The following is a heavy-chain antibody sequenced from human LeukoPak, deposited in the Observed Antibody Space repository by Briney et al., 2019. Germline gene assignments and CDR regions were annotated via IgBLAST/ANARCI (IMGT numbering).Heavy chain of an antibody. CDR2: IYYSGST. CDR3: AQGGDYSSSSVFDY. CDR1: GGSISSGDYY. J-gene: IGHJ4*02. D-gene: IGHD6-6*01. V-gene: IGHV4-30-4*08. Sequence: SETLSLTCTVSGGSISSGDYYWSWIRQPPGKGLEWIGYIYYSGSTYCNPSLKSRVTISVDTSKNQFSLKLSSVTAADTAVYYCAQGGDYSSSSVFDYWGQGTLVTVSS.